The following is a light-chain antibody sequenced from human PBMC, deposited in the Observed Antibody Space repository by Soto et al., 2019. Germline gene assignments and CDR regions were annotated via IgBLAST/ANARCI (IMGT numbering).Light chain of an antibody. J-gene: IGKJ1*01. V-gene: IGKV3D-15*01. CDR3: QQYHIWPPWT. CDR1: QSIRSN. Sequence: EIVMTQSPDTLSVSPGEGATLSCRVSQSIRSNLAWYQQRPGQAPRLLMYGASTRADGIPARFTGSGSGTEFTLTISSLQSEDFAVYYCQQYHIWPPWTYGQGTKVELK. CDR2: GAS.